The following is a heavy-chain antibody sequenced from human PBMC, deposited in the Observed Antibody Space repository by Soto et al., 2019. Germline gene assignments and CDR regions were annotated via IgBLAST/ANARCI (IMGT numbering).Heavy chain of an antibody. CDR2: ISAYNGNT. CDR3: ARGGTPMDY. D-gene: IGHD3-16*01. V-gene: IGHV1-18*01. CDR1: GYTFTNFG. Sequence: QVQLVQSGAEVKKPGASVKVSCKASGYTFTNFGISWVRQAPGQGLEWMGWISAYNGNTNYAQKFQGRVTMTTDTSTRTAYMEVRSLRFDDAAVYYCARGGTPMDYWGQGTLVTVSS. J-gene: IGHJ4*02.